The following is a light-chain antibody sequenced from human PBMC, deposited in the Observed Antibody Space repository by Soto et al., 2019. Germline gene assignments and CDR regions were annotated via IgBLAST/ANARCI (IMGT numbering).Light chain of an antibody. CDR1: SSDIGTYNL. J-gene: IGLJ1*01. Sequence: ALTQPASVSGSPGQSITISCTGTSSDIGTYNLVSWYQHYPGKAPKLMIYEGIKRPSGVSNRFSGSKSGNTAFLTISGLQAEDEADYYCCSYAGSGTDNYVFGSGTKVTVL. CDR3: CSYAGSGTDNYV. V-gene: IGLV2-23*01. CDR2: EGI.